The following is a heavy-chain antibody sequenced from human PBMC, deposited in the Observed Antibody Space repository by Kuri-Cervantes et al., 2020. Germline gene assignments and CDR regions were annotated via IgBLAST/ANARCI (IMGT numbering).Heavy chain of an antibody. D-gene: IGHD2/OR15-2a*01. CDR2: INAGNGNT. V-gene: IGHV1-3*01. J-gene: IGHJ3*02. CDR1: GYTFTSYA. Sequence: ASVKISCKASGYTFTSYAMHWVRQAPGQRLEWMGWINAGNGNTKYSQKFQGRVTITRDTSTSTVYMELSSPRSEETAVYYCARALNSNSAFDIWGQGTMVTVSS. CDR3: ARALNSNSAFDI.